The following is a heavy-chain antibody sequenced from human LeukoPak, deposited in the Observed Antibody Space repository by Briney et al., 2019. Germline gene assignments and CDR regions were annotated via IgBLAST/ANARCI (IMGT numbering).Heavy chain of an antibody. CDR2: IHTSGST. J-gene: IGHJ5*02. V-gene: IGHV4-61*02. CDR3: ARGTPGDWFDP. CDR1: GGSISSGGYY. D-gene: IGHD2-2*01. Sequence: SQTLSLTCAVSGGSISSGGYYWSWIRQPAGKGLEWIGRIHTSGSTNYNSALKSRVTISVDTSKNQLSLKLSSVTAADTAVYYCARGTPGDWFDPWGQGTLVTVAS.